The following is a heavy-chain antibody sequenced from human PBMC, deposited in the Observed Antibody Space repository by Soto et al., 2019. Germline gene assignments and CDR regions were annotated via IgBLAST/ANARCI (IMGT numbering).Heavy chain of an antibody. CDR3: AGTYYYDSSGYDR. CDR1: GFTFSSYS. Sequence: EVQLVESGGGLVQPGGSLRLSCAASGFTFSSYSMNWVRQAPGKGLEWVSYISSSSSTIYYADSVKGRFTISRDNAKNSLYQQMNSLRDEDTAVYYCAGTYYYDSSGYDRWGQGTLVTVSS. J-gene: IGHJ4*02. V-gene: IGHV3-48*02. CDR2: ISSSSSTI. D-gene: IGHD3-22*01.